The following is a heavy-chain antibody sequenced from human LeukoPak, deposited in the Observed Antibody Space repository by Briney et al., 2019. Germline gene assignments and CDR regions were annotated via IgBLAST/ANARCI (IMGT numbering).Heavy chain of an antibody. Sequence: GGSLRLSCAASGFSFSNYGIHWVRQAPGKGLEWVAVISYDGNNKYYADSVKGRFTISRDNSKNTLYLQMNSLRAEDTAFYYCARGSRDAFDIWGQGTMVTVSS. CDR2: ISYDGNNK. CDR1: GFSFSNYG. V-gene: IGHV3-30*03. CDR3: ARGSRDAFDI. J-gene: IGHJ3*02.